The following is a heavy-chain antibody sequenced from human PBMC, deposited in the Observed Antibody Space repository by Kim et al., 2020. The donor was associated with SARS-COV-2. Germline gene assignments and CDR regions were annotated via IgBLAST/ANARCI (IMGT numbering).Heavy chain of an antibody. D-gene: IGHD6-6*01. Sequence: GGGRGYVGSVKGRFTISRDNAENSLYLQMDSLRAEDTAVYYCARAGSSDYWGQGTLVTVSS. J-gene: IGHJ4*02. CDR2: GGGR. V-gene: IGHV3-7*01. CDR3: ARAGSSDY.